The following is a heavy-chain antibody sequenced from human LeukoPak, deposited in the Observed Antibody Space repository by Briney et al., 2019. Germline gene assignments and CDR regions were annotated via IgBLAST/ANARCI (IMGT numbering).Heavy chain of an antibody. CDR2: VYSGGAT. J-gene: IGHJ4*02. CDR3: ARGDSYDYMLDY. V-gene: IGHV3-66*01. Sequence: GGSLRLSCAASGFTFSSYAMSWVRQAPGKGLEWVSVVYSGGATYYADSVKGRFTISRDNSNNTLYLQMKSLTAEDTAVYYCARGDSYDYMLDYWGQGTLVTVSS. D-gene: IGHD5-18*01. CDR1: GFTFSSYA.